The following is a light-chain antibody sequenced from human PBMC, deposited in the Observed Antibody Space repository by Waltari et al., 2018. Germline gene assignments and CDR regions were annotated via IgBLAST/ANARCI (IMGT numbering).Light chain of an antibody. V-gene: IGLV1-40*01. CDR3: QSYDSSLSGGV. J-gene: IGLJ2*01. CDR2: GNS. CDR1: RSNIGAGYA. Sequence: QSVLTQPPSVSGAPGQRVTISCPGSRSNIGAGYAVPWYQQLPGTAPKLLIYGNSNRPSGVPDRFSGSKSGTSASLVITGLQAEDEADYYCQSYDSSLSGGVFGGGTKLTVL.